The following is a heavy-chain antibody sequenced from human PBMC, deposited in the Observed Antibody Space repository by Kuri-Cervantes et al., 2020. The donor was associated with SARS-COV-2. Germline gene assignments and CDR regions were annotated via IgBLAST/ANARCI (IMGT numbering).Heavy chain of an antibody. V-gene: IGHV3-20*04. J-gene: IGHJ4*02. CDR1: GFTFDDYG. CDR3: AKDHGSTGSPDYFDY. Sequence: ETLSLTCAASGFTFDDYGMSWVRQAPGKGLEWVSGINWNGGSTGYADSVKGRFTISRDNSKNTLYLQMNSLRAEDTAVYYCAKDHGSTGSPDYFDYWGQGTLVTVSS. D-gene: IGHD3-9*01. CDR2: INWNGGST.